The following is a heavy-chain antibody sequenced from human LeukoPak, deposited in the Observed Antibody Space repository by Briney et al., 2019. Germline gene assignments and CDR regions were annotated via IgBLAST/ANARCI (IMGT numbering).Heavy chain of an antibody. V-gene: IGHV3-23*01. CDR1: AFAFSNHA. Sequence: GGSLRLSCTASAFAFSNHAMSWVRQAPGKGLEWVSSISISGGTTYYADSVKGRFTISRENSRSTLYLQMNNLRADDTAVYYCANEIRPNDYWGQGTLVTVSS. D-gene: IGHD4-17*01. CDR2: ISISGGTT. J-gene: IGHJ4*02. CDR3: ANEIRPNDY.